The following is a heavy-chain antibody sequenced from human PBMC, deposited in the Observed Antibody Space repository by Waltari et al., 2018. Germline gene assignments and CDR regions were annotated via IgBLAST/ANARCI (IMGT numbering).Heavy chain of an antibody. CDR3: ARGGYSYVHYFDY. Sequence: QVQLVQSGAEVKKPGASVKVSCKAPGYPFPGYYMHWVRRAPGQGLEWMGRINPNSGGRNYAQKFQGRVSMTRDTSISTAYMELSRLRSDDTAVYYCARGGYSYVHYFDYWGQGTLVTVSS. D-gene: IGHD5-18*01. V-gene: IGHV1-2*06. CDR1: GYPFPGYY. CDR2: INPNSGGR. J-gene: IGHJ4*02.